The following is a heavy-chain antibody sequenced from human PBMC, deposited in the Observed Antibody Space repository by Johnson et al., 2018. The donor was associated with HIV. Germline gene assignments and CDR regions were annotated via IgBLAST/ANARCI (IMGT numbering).Heavy chain of an antibody. V-gene: IGHV3-30*03. J-gene: IGHJ3*02. Sequence: QVQLVESGGGVVQPGRSLRLSCAASGFTFSSYGMHWVRQAPGKGLEWVAVISYDGSNKYYADSVKGRFTISRDNAKNSLFLQMNSLRAEDTAVYYCASEGGGAFDIWGQGTMVTVSS. CDR3: ASEGGGAFDI. D-gene: IGHD2-15*01. CDR2: ISYDGSNK. CDR1: GFTFSSYG.